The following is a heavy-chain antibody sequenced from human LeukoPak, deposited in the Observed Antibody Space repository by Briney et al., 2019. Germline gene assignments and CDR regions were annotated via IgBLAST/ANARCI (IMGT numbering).Heavy chain of an antibody. D-gene: IGHD6-19*01. CDR3: ATAVALEPDAFDI. Sequence: SETLSLTCTVSGGSISSSSYYWGWIRQPPGKGLEWIGSIYYSGSTYYNPSLKSRVTISEDTSKNQFSLKLSSVTAADTAVYYCATAVALEPDAFDIWGQGTMVTVSS. V-gene: IGHV4-39*07. CDR2: IYYSGST. J-gene: IGHJ3*02. CDR1: GGSISSSSYY.